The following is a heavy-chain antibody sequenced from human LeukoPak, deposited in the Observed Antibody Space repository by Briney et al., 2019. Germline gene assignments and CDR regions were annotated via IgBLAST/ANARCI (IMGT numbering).Heavy chain of an antibody. D-gene: IGHD6-19*01. V-gene: IGHV3-21*01. CDR3: SSPRDSNGWVYFDH. CDR1: GFTFDNYN. J-gene: IGHJ4*02. CDR2: IHSTSNYI. Sequence: GGSLRLSCAASGFTFDNYNMYWVRQARGKGLEWVAAIHSTSNYIYYADSVKGRFTVSRDNAKNSLYLQMDSLRDEDTAVYYCSSPRDSNGWVYFDHWGQGTLVTVSS.